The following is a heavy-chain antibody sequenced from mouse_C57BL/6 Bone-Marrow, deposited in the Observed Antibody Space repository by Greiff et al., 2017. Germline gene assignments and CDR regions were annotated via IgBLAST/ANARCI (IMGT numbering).Heavy chain of an antibody. CDR2: IHPNSGST. CDR1: GYTFTSYW. CDR3: ARLLLPPEYFDV. J-gene: IGHJ1*03. D-gene: IGHD1-1*01. V-gene: IGHV1-64*01. Sequence: VQLQQSGAELVKPGASVKLSCKASGYTFTSYWMHWVKQRPGQGLEWIGMIHPNSGSTNYNEKFKGKATFTADTSSNTAYMQLSSLTTEDSAIYYCARLLLPPEYFDVWGTGTTVTVSS.